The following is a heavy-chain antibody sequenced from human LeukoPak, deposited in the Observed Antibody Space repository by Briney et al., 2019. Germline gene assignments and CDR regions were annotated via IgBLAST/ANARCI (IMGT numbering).Heavy chain of an antibody. J-gene: IGHJ6*02. D-gene: IGHD2-15*01. CDR1: GFTFSDYS. V-gene: IGHV3-48*01. CDR2: IGIDSGNT. Sequence: GGSLRLSCAASGFTFSDYSMNWVRQAPGKGLEWISYIGIDSGNTNYADSVKGRFTISGDKAKNSLYLQMNSLRVEDTAVYYCAKGVVAATNAAYYGMDVWGQGTTVTVSS. CDR3: AKGVVAATNAAYYGMDV.